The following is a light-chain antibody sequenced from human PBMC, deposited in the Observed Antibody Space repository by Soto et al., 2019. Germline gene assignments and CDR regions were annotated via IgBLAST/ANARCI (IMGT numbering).Light chain of an antibody. CDR2: GAF. CDR3: QHYVTWPLT. J-gene: IGKJ4*01. Sequence: QSPAKLSVSPWDKATLSCRASQSITEKVVWYQQKSGQAPRLLIYGAFTRAAGVPARFSGSGSGAEFTLTISSLQSEDFAVYYCQHYVTWPLTFGGGTKVDIK. CDR1: QSITEK. V-gene: IGKV3-15*01.